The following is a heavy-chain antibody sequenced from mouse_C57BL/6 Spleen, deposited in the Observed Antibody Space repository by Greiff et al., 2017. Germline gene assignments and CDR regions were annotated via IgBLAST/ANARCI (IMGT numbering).Heavy chain of an antibody. CDR1: GFTFSDYG. CDR2: ISSGSSTI. Sequence: EVKVVESGGGLVKPGGSLKLSCAASGFTFSDYGMHWVRQAPEKGLEWVAYISSGSSTIYYADTVQGRFTTSSDNAKNPLFLQMTSLRSENTAMYYCGRNDYYAMDYWGQGTSVTVSS. CDR3: GRNDYYAMDY. J-gene: IGHJ4*01. V-gene: IGHV5-17*01.